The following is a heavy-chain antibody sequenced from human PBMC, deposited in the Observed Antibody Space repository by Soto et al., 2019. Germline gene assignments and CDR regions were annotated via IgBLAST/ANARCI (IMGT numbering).Heavy chain of an antibody. V-gene: IGHV4-31*03. J-gene: IGHJ4*02. CDR2: IYYSGST. Sequence: QVQLQESGPGLVKPSQTLSLTCTVSGGSISSGGYYWSWISQHPGKGLEWIGYIYYSGSTYYNPSLKSRVTISVDTSKNQFSLKLSSVTAADTAVYYCSRFCKGSGSYYLDYWGQGTLVTVSS. D-gene: IGHD3-10*01. CDR1: GGSISSGGYY. CDR3: SRFCKGSGSYYLDY.